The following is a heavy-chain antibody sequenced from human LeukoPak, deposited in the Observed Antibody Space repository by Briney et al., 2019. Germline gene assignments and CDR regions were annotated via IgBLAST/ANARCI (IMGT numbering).Heavy chain of an antibody. CDR1: GGTFSSYA. CDR2: IIPIFGTA. J-gene: IGHJ5*02. V-gene: IGHV1-69*05. D-gene: IGHD6-13*01. Sequence: SMKVSCKAFGGTFSSYAISWVRQAPGQGLEWMGRIIPIFGTANYAQKFQGRVTITTDESTSTAYMELSSLRSEDTAVYYCARDIKGLYSSSWYNGYNWFDPWGQGTLVTVSS. CDR3: ARDIKGLYSSSWYNGYNWFDP.